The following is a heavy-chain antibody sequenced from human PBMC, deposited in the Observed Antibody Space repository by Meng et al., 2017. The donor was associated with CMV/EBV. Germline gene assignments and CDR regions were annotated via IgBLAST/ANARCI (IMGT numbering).Heavy chain of an antibody. Sequence: GESLKISCAASGFTFSDYYMTWIRQAPGKGLEWVSSISSSGFSIYYADSLKGRFTISRDNTKNSLYLQMNGLRAEDAAVYYCAKDLTLPTLYGMDVWGQGTAVTVSS. CDR2: ISSSGFSI. V-gene: IGHV3-11*01. J-gene: IGHJ6*02. CDR1: GFTFSDYY. CDR3: AKDLTLPTLYGMDV.